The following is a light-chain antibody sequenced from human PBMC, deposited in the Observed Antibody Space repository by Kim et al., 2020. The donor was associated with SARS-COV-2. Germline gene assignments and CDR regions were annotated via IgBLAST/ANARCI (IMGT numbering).Light chain of an antibody. J-gene: IGKJ2*01. CDR1: QSISSW. Sequence: DIQMTQSPSTLSASVGDRVTITCRASQSISSWLAWYQQKPGKAPKLLIYDASSLESGVPSRFSGSGSGTEFTLTISSLQPDDFATYYCQQYNRPPTFGQGTKLEI. CDR2: DAS. CDR3: QQYNRPPT. V-gene: IGKV1-5*01.